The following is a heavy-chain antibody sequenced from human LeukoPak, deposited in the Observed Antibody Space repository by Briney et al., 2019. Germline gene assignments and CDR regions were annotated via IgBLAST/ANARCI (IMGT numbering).Heavy chain of an antibody. Sequence: GGSLRLSCTVSGFTVSSNSMSWVRQAPGKGLEWVSFIYSDNTHYSDSVKGRFTISRDNSKNTLYLQMNSLRVEDTAVYYCARDGADNSGYYFGSLWGQGTMVTVSS. CDR3: ARDGADNSGYYFGSL. D-gene: IGHD3-22*01. J-gene: IGHJ3*01. CDR1: GFTVSSNS. CDR2: IYSDNT. V-gene: IGHV3-53*01.